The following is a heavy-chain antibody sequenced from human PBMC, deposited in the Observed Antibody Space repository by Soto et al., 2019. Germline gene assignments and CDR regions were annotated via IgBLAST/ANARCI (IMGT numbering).Heavy chain of an antibody. CDR3: ARETYYDFWSGPYYGMDV. Sequence: QVQLVESGGGVVQPGRSLRLSCAASGFTFSSYAMHWVRQAPGKGLEWVAVISYDGSNKYYADSVKGRFTISRDNSKNTLDLQMNSLSAEDTAVYYCARETYYDFWSGPYYGMDVWGQGTTVTVSS. CDR1: GFTFSSYA. D-gene: IGHD3-3*01. J-gene: IGHJ6*02. V-gene: IGHV3-30-3*01. CDR2: ISYDGSNK.